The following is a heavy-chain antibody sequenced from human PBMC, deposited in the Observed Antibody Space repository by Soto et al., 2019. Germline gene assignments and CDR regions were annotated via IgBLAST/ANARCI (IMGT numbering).Heavy chain of an antibody. CDR3: AKVDIVLMVYPDY. D-gene: IGHD2-8*01. CDR2: ISYDGSNK. J-gene: IGHJ4*02. CDR1: GFTFSSYG. Sequence: QVQLVESGGGVVQPGRSLSLSCAASGFTFSSYGMHSVRQAPGKGLEWVAVISYDGSNKYYPDSVKGRFTISRDNSKNTLYLQMNSLRAEDTAVHYCAKVDIVLMVYPDYWGQGTLVTVSS. V-gene: IGHV3-30*18.